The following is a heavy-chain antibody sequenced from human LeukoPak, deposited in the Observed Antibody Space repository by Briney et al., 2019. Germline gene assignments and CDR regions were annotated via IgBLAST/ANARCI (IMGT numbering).Heavy chain of an antibody. Sequence: PSETLSLTCAVYGGSFSGYYWSWIRQPPGKGLEWIGEINHSGRTNYNPSLKSRVTISVDTSKNQFSLKLSSVTAADTAVYYCARAKPAAMLRAISPFDYWGQGTLVTVSS. CDR2: INHSGRT. V-gene: IGHV4-34*01. J-gene: IGHJ4*02. CDR3: ARAKPAAMLRAISPFDY. CDR1: GGSFSGYY. D-gene: IGHD2-2*01.